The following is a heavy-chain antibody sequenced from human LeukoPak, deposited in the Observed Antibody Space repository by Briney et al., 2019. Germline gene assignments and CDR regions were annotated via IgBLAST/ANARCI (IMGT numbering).Heavy chain of an antibody. D-gene: IGHD3-22*01. CDR1: GFTFSSYS. CDR2: ISSSSSYI. V-gene: IGHV3-21*01. J-gene: IGHJ4*02. CDR3: ARSPDSSGYYPAYYFDY. Sequence: GGSLRLSCAASGFTFSSYSMNWVRQAPGKGLEWVSSISSSSSYIYYADSVKGRFTISRDNAKNSLYLQMNSLRAEDTAVYYCARSPDSSGYYPAYYFDYWGQGTLVTVSS.